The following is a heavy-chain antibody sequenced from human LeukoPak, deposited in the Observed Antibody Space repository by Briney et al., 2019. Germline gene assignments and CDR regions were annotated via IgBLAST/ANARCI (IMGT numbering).Heavy chain of an antibody. CDR1: GCTFTSYG. CDR2: ISAYNGNT. V-gene: IGHV1-18*01. J-gene: IGHJ5*02. Sequence: ASVKDSCKASGCTFTSYGISWVRQAPGQGLEWMGRISAYNGNTNYAQKLQGRVTMTTDTSTSTAYMELSSLRSEDTAVYYCARGPLNCSGGSCYPNWFDPWGQGTLVTVSS. D-gene: IGHD2-15*01. CDR3: ARGPLNCSGGSCYPNWFDP.